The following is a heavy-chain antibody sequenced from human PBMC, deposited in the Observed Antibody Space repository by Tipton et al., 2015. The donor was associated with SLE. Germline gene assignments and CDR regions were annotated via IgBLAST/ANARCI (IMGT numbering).Heavy chain of an antibody. V-gene: IGHV1-24*01. CDR2: FDPEDGET. CDR3: ATGRYCSGGSCSPYYYYGMDV. Sequence: QSGAEVKKPGASVKASCKVSGYTLTELSMHWVRQAPGKGLEWMGGFDPEDGETIYAQKFQGRVTMTEDTSTDTAYMELSSLRSEGTAVYYCATGRYCSGGSCSPYYYYGMDVWGQGTTVTVSS. D-gene: IGHD2-15*01. J-gene: IGHJ6*02. CDR1: GYTLTELS.